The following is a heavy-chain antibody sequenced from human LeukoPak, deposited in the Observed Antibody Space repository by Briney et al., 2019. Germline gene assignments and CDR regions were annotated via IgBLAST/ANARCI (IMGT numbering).Heavy chain of an antibody. CDR3: AWSQNVDTTMALDY. CDR2: VNHSGNT. V-gene: IGHV4-34*01. D-gene: IGHD5-18*01. CDR1: GGSFSGYY. Sequence: SETLSLTCAVFGGSFSGYYWSWIRQPPGKGLEWIGEVNHSGNTNYNPSLKSRVTISLDTSKNQFSLKLSSVTAADTAVYYCAWSQNVDTTMALDYWGQGTLVTVSS. J-gene: IGHJ4*02.